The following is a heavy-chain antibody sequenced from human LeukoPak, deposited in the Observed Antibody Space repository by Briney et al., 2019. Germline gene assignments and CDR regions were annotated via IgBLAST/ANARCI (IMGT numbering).Heavy chain of an antibody. Sequence: GGSLRLSCAASGFTFSSYAMSWVRQAXXXXXEWVSAISGSGXXTYYADSVKGRFTISRDNSKNTLYLQMNSLRAEDTAVYYCAKGSTYYYDSSGYYYWDYFDYWGQGTLVTVSS. V-gene: IGHV3-23*01. D-gene: IGHD3-22*01. CDR2: ISGSGXXT. CDR3: AKGSTYYYDSSGYYYWDYFDY. CDR1: GFTFSSYA. J-gene: IGHJ4*02.